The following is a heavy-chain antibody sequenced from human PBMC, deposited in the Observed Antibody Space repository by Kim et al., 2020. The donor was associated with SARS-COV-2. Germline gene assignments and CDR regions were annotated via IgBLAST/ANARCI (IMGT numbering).Heavy chain of an antibody. D-gene: IGHD2-2*03. V-gene: IGHV3-23*01. J-gene: IGHJ4*02. Sequence: GGSLRLSCAASGFTFNTYAMAWVRQAPGKGLEWVSVISGRGGTFYADSVKGRFTIARDNSKNALFLQMNSLTLEDTAIYYCAKDLRENMSGYEYYFDSLGQGILVSVSS. CDR3: AKDLRENMSGYEYYFDS. CDR2: ISGRGGT. CDR1: GFTFNTYA.